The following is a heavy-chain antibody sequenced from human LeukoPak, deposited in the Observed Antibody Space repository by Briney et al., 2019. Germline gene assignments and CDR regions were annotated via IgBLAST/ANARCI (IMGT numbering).Heavy chain of an antibody. D-gene: IGHD3-10*01. CDR1: GFTFSSYW. CDR2: INSDGRSK. CDR3: ARTFYGSGSYPGY. J-gene: IGHJ4*02. Sequence: GGSLRLSCAASGFTFSSYWMHWVRQAPGKGLVWVSRINSDGRSKSYADSVKGRFTISRDNAKNTLYLQMNSLRAEDTAVYYCARTFYGSGSYPGYWGQGTLVTVSS. V-gene: IGHV3-74*01.